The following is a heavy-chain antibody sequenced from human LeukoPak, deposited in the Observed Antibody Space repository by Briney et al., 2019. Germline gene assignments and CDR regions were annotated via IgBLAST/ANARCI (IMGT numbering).Heavy chain of an antibody. Sequence: ASVKVSRKASGFTFTSYYMHWVRQAPGQGLEWMGIINPSGGSTSYAQKFQGRVTMTRDTSTSTVYMELSSLRSEDTAVYYCARGCLKTSCSITDSYMDVWGKGTTVTVSS. J-gene: IGHJ6*03. D-gene: IGHD2-2*01. CDR2: INPSGGST. CDR1: GFTFTSYY. CDR3: ARGCLKTSCSITDSYMDV. V-gene: IGHV1-46*01.